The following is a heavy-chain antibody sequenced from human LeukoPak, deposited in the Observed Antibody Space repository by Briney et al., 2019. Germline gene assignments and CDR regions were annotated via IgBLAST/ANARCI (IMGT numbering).Heavy chain of an antibody. Sequence: SETLSLTCAVYGGSFSGYYWSWIRQPPGKGLEWIGEINHSGSTNYNPSLKSRVTMSVDTSKNQFSLKLSSVTAADTAVYYCARVTFYDFWSGYYTRGGHYFDYWGQGTLVTVSS. J-gene: IGHJ4*02. V-gene: IGHV4-34*01. CDR2: INHSGST. D-gene: IGHD3-3*01. CDR3: ARVTFYDFWSGYYTRGGHYFDY. CDR1: GGSFSGYY.